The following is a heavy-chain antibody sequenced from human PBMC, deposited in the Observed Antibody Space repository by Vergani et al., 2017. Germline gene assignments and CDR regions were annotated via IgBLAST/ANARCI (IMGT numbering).Heavy chain of an antibody. CDR3: ARQAIWARSRAGAYGMDF. V-gene: IGHV4-39*01. CDR1: GGSISSSSYY. CDR2: IYYSGST. Sequence: QLQLQESGPGLVKPSETLSLTCTVSGGSISSSSYYWGWIRQPPGKGLEWIGSIYYSGSTYYNPSLKTRVPISVDTSKNQFSLKLSPVTAADTAVYYCARQAIWARSRAGAYGMDFWGQGTTVTVSS. D-gene: IGHD3-9*01. J-gene: IGHJ6*02.